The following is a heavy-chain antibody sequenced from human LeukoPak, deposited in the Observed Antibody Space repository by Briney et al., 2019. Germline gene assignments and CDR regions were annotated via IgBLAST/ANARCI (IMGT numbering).Heavy chain of an antibody. CDR2: IHTSGST. V-gene: IGHV4-4*07. CDR1: GGSISSYY. J-gene: IGHJ6*02. Sequence: PSETLSLTCTVSGGSISSYYWSRIRQPAGKGLEWIGRIHTSGSTNYNPSLKSRVTMSVDTSKNQFSLKLSSVTAADTAVYYCAADPQQLVRGYYYYGMDVWGQGTTVTVSS. CDR3: AADPQQLVRGYYYYGMDV. D-gene: IGHD6-13*01.